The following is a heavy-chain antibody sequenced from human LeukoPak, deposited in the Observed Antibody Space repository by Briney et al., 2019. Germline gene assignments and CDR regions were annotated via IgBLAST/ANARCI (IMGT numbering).Heavy chain of an antibody. Sequence: SETLSLTCTVSGGSISSGDYYWSWIRQPPGKGLEWIGYIYYSGSTYYNPSLKSRVTISVDTSKNQFSLKLSSVTAADTAVYYCASSLGYCSGGSCSGPYYYYYYMDVWGKGTTVTVSS. J-gene: IGHJ6*03. CDR2: IYYSGST. D-gene: IGHD2-15*01. CDR1: GGSISSGDYY. V-gene: IGHV4-30-4*08. CDR3: ASSLGYCSGGSCSGPYYYYYYMDV.